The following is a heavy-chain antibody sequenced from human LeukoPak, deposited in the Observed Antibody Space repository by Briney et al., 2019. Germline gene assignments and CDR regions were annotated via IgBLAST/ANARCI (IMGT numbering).Heavy chain of an antibody. J-gene: IGHJ5*02. V-gene: IGHV1-8*01. CDR2: MNPNSGNT. D-gene: IGHD5-24*01. Sequence: ASVKVSCKASGYTFTSYGINWVRQATGQGLEWMGWMNPNSGNTGYAQKFQGRVTMTRNTSISTAYMELSSLRSEDTAVYYCARGLGRMATMDWFDPWGQGTLVTVSS. CDR3: ARGLGRMATMDWFDP. CDR1: GYTFTSYG.